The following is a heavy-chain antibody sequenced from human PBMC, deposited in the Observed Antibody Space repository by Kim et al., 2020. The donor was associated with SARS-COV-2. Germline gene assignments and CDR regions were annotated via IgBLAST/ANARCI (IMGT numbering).Heavy chain of an antibody. Sequence: SETLSLTCAVSGGSISSSNWWSWVRQPPGKGLEWIGEIYHSGSTNYNPSLKSRVTISVDKSKNQFSLKLSSVTAADTAVYYCATLAVAGRYGGDYWGQGTLVTISS. J-gene: IGHJ4*02. CDR1: GGSISSSNW. CDR3: ATLAVAGRYGGDY. D-gene: IGHD6-19*01. V-gene: IGHV4-4*02. CDR2: IYHSGST.